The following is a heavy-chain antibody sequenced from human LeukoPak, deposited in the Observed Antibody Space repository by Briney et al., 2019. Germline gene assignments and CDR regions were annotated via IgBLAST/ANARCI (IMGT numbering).Heavy chain of an antibody. J-gene: IGHJ4*02. CDR3: AKRESSGKYFDY. CDR1: GFTFSTYV. D-gene: IGHD6-19*01. V-gene: IGHV3-23*01. CDR2: ISGGGSST. Sequence: PGGSLRLSCADSGFTFSTYVMSWVRQAPGKGPEWISTISGGGSSTYHADSVKGRFTISRDNSKNTLYLQMNSLRAGDTAVYYCAKRESSGKYFDYWGQGTLVTVSS.